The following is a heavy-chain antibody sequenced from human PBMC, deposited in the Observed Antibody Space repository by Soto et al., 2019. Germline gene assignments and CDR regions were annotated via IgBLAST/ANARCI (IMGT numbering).Heavy chain of an antibody. V-gene: IGHV3-30-3*01. CDR2: ISNDGDYK. CDR1: GFTFSAYA. D-gene: IGHD3-3*01. J-gene: IGHJ6*02. Sequence: GGSLRLSCAASGFTFSAYAVHWVRQPPGKGLEWVAVISNDGDYKYYTDSVKGRFTICRDNSKNTMYLQMSSLRVEDTAVYYCARDSREWPYYYYYCMDVWGQGTTVTVSS. CDR3: ARDSREWPYYYYYCMDV.